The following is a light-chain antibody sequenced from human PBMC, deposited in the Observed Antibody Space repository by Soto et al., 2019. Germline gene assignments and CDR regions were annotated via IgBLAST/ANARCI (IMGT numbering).Light chain of an antibody. CDR1: QSVGSN. J-gene: IGKJ3*01. CDR2: GAS. V-gene: IGKV3-20*01. CDR3: QQYGSS. Sequence: EIVMTQSPVTLSVSPGESATLSCRASQSVGSNLAWYQQRPGQAPRLLIYGASSRATGIPDRFSGSGSGTDFTLTISRLEPEDFAVYYCQQYGSSFGPGTKVDIK.